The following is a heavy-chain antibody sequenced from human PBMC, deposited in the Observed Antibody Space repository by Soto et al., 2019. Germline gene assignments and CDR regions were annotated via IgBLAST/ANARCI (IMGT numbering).Heavy chain of an antibody. V-gene: IGHV3-30-3*01. CDR1: GFTFSSYA. D-gene: IGHD2-15*01. Sequence: QVQLVESGGGVVQPGRSLRLSCAASGFTFSSYAMHWVRQAPGKGLEWVAVISYDGSNKYYADSVKGRFTISRDNSKNTLYLQMNSLRAEDTAVYYCARDTSGGGAIYYWGQGTLVTVSS. CDR3: ARDTSGGGAIYY. J-gene: IGHJ4*02. CDR2: ISYDGSNK.